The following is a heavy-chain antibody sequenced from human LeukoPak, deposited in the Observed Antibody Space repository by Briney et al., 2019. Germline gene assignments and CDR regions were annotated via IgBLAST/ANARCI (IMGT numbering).Heavy chain of an antibody. CDR2: IKQDGSEK. CDR3: ARDKFPIPSGWYGY. D-gene: IGHD6-19*01. Sequence: PGGSLRLSCAASGFTFSSYWMSWVRQAPGKGLEWVANIKQDGSEKYYVDSVKGRFTISRDNAKNSLYLQMNSLRAEDTAVYYCARDKFPIPSGWYGYWGQGTLVTVSS. J-gene: IGHJ4*02. V-gene: IGHV3-7*01. CDR1: GFTFSSYW.